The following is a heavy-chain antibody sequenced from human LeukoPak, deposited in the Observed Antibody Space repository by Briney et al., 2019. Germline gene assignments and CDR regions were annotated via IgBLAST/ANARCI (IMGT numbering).Heavy chain of an antibody. CDR3: AREAGSSGYPYYYYYGMDV. Sequence: PSQTLSLTCTVSGGSISSGSYYWSWIRQPAGKGLEWIGRIYTSGSTNYNPSPKSRVTISVDTSKNQFSLKLSSVTAADTAVYYCAREAGSSGYPYYYYYGMDVWGQGTTVTVSS. CDR1: GGSISSGSYY. D-gene: IGHD3-22*01. CDR2: IYTSGST. J-gene: IGHJ6*02. V-gene: IGHV4-61*02.